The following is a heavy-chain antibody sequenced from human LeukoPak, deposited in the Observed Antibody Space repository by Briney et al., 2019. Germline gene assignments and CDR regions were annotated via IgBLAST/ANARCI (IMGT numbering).Heavy chain of an antibody. D-gene: IGHD5-18*01. Sequence: SETLSLTCAVYGGSFSGYYWSWIRRPPGKGLEWIGEINHSGSTNYNPSLKSRVTISVDTSKNQFSLKLSSVTAADTAVYYCARGPVDTAMVYDYWDQGTLVTVSS. CDR2: INHSGST. CDR1: GGSFSGYY. J-gene: IGHJ4*02. V-gene: IGHV4-34*01. CDR3: ARGPVDTAMVYDY.